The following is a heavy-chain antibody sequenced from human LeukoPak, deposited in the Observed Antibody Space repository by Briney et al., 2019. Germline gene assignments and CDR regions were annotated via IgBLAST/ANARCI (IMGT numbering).Heavy chain of an antibody. D-gene: IGHD2-15*01. Sequence: GGSLRLSCAAYGFTFSNSWMTWFRQAQGKDLEWVATINPDGSKVAYVGSVKGRFTISRDNAKNSVYLQMSSLRVEETGVFYCARDRGYSSFDYWGQGALVAVSS. J-gene: IGHJ4*02. V-gene: IGHV3-7*01. CDR3: ARDRGYSSFDY. CDR2: INPDGSKV. CDR1: GFTFSNSW.